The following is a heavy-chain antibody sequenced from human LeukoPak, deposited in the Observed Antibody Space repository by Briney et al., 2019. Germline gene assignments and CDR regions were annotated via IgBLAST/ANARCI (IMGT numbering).Heavy chain of an antibody. CDR2: INQSGDT. V-gene: IGHV4-34*01. CDR1: GGSFSDYD. CDR3: AKSGGYGLIDY. J-gene: IGHJ4*01. D-gene: IGHD1-26*01. Sequence: SETLSLTCAVYGGSFSDYDWSWIRQPPGKGLEWIGEINQSGDTNCDPSLKSRVTMSIDTSKNQVSLNLTSMTAADTAVYYCAKSGGYGLIDYWGQGTLVTVSS.